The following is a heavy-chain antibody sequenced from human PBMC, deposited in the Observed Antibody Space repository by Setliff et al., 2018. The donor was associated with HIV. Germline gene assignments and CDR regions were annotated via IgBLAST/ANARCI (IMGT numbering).Heavy chain of an antibody. V-gene: IGHV5-51*01. CDR3: ARSNRGYDSRGFYRENWFGP. J-gene: IGHJ5*02. Sequence: GESLKISCKASGYRFTSYWIAWVRQMPGKGPEWMGIIYPGDSDTRYSPSFQGQVTISVDKSLDSAYLQWNTLKASDTAMYYCARSNRGYDSRGFYRENWFGPWGQGTQVTVSS. CDR2: IYPGDSDT. CDR1: GYRFTSYW. D-gene: IGHD3-22*01.